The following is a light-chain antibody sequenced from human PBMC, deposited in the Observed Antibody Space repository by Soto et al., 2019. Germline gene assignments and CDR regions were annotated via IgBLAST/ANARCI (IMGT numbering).Light chain of an antibody. J-gene: IGLJ1*01. CDR3: CSLTTSHTYV. Sequence: QSALTQPASVSGSPGQSITISCTGTSSDIGFYNYVSWYQQYPGKAPNLLIYGVTNRPSGVSYRFSGSKSGSTASLTISGLRDEDEADYYCCSLTTSHTYVFGSGTKLTVL. V-gene: IGLV2-14*03. CDR2: GVT. CDR1: SSDIGFYNY.